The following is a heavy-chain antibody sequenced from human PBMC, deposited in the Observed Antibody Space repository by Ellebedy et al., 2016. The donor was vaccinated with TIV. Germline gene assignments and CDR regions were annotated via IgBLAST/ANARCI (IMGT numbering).Heavy chain of an antibody. J-gene: IGHJ2*01. CDR3: AKANDNGGNSNWYLDL. CDR2: IRSKAYGGTT. V-gene: IGHV3-71*01. D-gene: IGHD4-23*01. CDR1: GFTFSDHY. Sequence: GESLKISCAVSGFTFSDHYMNWVRQAPGKGLEWVGFIRSKAYGGTTEYAASVRGRFTISRDDSKNSLYLQMNSLRVEDTAVYYCAKANDNGGNSNWYLDLWGRGTLVTVSS.